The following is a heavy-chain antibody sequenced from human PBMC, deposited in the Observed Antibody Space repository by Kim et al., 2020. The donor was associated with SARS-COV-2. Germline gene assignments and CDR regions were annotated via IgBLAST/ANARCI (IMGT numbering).Heavy chain of an antibody. CDR3: TRTPSSIAVASDY. Sequence: YAASVKGRFTISRDKATNSLFLQMNSLRAEDTALYYCTRTPSSIAVASDYWGQGTMVTVSS. D-gene: IGHD6-19*01. J-gene: IGHJ4*02. V-gene: IGHV3-11*04.